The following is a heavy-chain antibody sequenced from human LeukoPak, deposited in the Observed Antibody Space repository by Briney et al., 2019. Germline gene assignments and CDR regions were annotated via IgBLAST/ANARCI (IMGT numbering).Heavy chain of an antibody. D-gene: IGHD1-26*01. Sequence: ASVKVSCKASGYTFTGYYMRWVRQAPGQGLEWMGWINPNSGGTNYAQKFQGRVTMTRDTSISTAYMELSRLRSDDTAVYYCARGGGIVGATGDYWGQGTLVTVSS. CDR2: INPNSGGT. V-gene: IGHV1-2*02. J-gene: IGHJ4*02. CDR1: GYTFTGYY. CDR3: ARGGGIVGATGDY.